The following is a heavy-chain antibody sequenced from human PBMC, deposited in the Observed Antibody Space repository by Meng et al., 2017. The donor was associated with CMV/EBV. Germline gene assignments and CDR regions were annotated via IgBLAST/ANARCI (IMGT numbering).Heavy chain of an antibody. CDR2: ISSSSSYI. V-gene: IGHV3-21*01. CDR1: GLIFSNYW. CDR3: ARGGGVGSSSGF. Sequence: GESLKISCAASGLIFSNYWMNWVRLAPGKGLEWVSSISSSSSYIYYADSVKGRFTISRDNAKNSLYLQMNSLRAEDTAVYYCARGGGVGSSSGFWGQGTLVTVSS. J-gene: IGHJ4*02. D-gene: IGHD6-6*01.